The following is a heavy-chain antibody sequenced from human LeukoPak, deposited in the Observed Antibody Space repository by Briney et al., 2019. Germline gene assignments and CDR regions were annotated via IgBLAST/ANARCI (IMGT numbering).Heavy chain of an antibody. J-gene: IGHJ4*02. CDR3: ARGGITFGGVIVY. CDR1: GYTFTGYY. V-gene: IGHV1-2*06. Sequence: ASVKVSCKASGYTFTGYYMHWVRQAPGQGLEWMGRINPNSGGTNYAQKFQGRVTMTTDTSTSTAYMELRSLRSDDTAVYYCARGGITFGGVIVYWGQGTLVTVSS. CDR2: INPNSGGT. D-gene: IGHD3-16*02.